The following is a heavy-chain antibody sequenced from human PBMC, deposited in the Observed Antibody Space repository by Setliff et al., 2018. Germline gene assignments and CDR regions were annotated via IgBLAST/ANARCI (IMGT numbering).Heavy chain of an antibody. J-gene: IGHJ4*02. V-gene: IGHV1-18*01. Sequence: ASVKVSCKASGDTFSTYALSWVRQAPGQGLEWMAWVSDNNGNTNYAKSFQGRVTMNTDTSTSTAYMELGSLTSDDTAVYYCARDRKSSPEHYYFDYWGQETLVTVPS. CDR3: ARDRKSSPEHYYFDY. CDR2: VSDNNGNT. CDR1: GDTFSTYA.